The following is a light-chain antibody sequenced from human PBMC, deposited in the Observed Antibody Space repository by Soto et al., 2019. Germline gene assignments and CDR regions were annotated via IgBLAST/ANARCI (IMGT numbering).Light chain of an antibody. CDR2: VAS. CDR1: QNIDKF. J-gene: IGKJ2*01. Sequence: DIPMTQSPASLSASVRDRVTITCRASQNIDKFLNWYQQKPGKAPNLLINVASSLQSGVPSRFSGSGSGTDFTLTINNLQPEDFATYYCQQSYSSPYTFGQGTKLEI. CDR3: QQSYSSPYT. V-gene: IGKV1-39*01.